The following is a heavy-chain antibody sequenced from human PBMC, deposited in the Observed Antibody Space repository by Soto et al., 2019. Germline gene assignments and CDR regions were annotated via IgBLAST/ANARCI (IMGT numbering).Heavy chain of an antibody. CDR3: ARGLILWFGELSRRGGYYYYMDV. V-gene: IGHV4-34*01. J-gene: IGHJ6*03. D-gene: IGHD3-10*01. Sequence: WTWIRQTPGKGLEGIGEINDSGNINYNPSLKSRVTILVDTAKKQISLKLSSVTAADTAVYYCARGLILWFGELSRRGGYYYYMDVWGKGTTVTVSS. CDR2: INDSGNI.